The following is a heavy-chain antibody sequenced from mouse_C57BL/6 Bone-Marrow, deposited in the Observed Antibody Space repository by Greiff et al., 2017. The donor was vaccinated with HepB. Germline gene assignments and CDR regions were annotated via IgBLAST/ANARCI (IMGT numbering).Heavy chain of an antibody. V-gene: IGHV7-1*01. D-gene: IGHD3-2*02. CDR1: GFTFSDFY. CDR3: ARDAAQAKAYYAMDY. CDR2: SRNKANDYTT. J-gene: IGHJ4*01. Sequence: EVMLMESGGGLVQSGRSLRLSCATSGFTFSDFYMEWVRQAPGKGLEWIAASRNKANDYTTEYSASVKGRFIVSRDTSQSILYRQMNALRAEDTAIYYCARDAAQAKAYYAMDYWGQGTSVTVSS.